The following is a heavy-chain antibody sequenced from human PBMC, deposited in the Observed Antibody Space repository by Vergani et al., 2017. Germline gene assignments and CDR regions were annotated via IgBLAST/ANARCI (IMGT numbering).Heavy chain of an antibody. J-gene: IGHJ6*03. CDR2: IYTSGST. V-gene: IGHV4-61*02. CDR3: ARDSVAVMDV. Sequence: QVQLQESGPGLVKPSQTLSLTCTVSGGSISSGSYYWSWIRQPAGKGLEWIGRIYTSGSTNYNPSLKSRVTMSVDTSKNQFSLKLSSVTAADTAVYYCARDSVAVMDVWGKGTTVTVSS. CDR1: GGSISSGSYY.